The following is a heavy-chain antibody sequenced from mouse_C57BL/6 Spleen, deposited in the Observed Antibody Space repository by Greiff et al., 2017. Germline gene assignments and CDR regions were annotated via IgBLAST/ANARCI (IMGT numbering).Heavy chain of an antibody. J-gene: IGHJ4*01. Sequence: QVQLKQSGAELVRPGASVKLSCKASGYTFTDYYINWVKQRPGQGLEWIARIYPGSGNTYYNEKFKGKATLTAEKSSSTAYMQLSSLTSEDSAVYFCARRFIDYWGQGTSVTVSS. CDR1: GYTFTDYY. CDR3: ARRFIDY. CDR2: IYPGSGNT. V-gene: IGHV1-76*01.